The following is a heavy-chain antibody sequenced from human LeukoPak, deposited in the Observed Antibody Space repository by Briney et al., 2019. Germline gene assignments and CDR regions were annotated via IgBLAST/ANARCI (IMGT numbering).Heavy chain of an antibody. V-gene: IGHV1-18*01. J-gene: IGHJ6*03. CDR1: GYTFTSYG. D-gene: IGHD6-19*01. Sequence: ASVKVSCKASGYTFTSYGISWVRQAPGQGLEWMGWISAYNGNTNYAQKLQGRVTMTTDTSTSTAYMELRSLRSDDTAVYYCARGNQWPYENYYYYVDVWGKGTTVTVSS. CDR3: ARGNQWPYENYYYYVDV. CDR2: ISAYNGNT.